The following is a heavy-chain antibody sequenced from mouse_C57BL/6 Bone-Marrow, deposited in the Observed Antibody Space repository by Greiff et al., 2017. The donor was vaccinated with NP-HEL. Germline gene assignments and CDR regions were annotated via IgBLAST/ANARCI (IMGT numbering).Heavy chain of an antibody. CDR3: ARGTTMVTTYYAMDY. Sequence: QVQLQQPGAELVKPGASVKLSCKASGYTFTSYWMHWVKQRPGRGLEWIGRIVPNSGGTKYNEKFKSKATLTVDKPSSTAYMQLSSLTSEDSAVYYCARGTTMVTTYYAMDYWGQGTSVTVSS. CDR2: IVPNSGGT. J-gene: IGHJ4*01. D-gene: IGHD2-2*01. CDR1: GYTFTSYW. V-gene: IGHV1-72*01.